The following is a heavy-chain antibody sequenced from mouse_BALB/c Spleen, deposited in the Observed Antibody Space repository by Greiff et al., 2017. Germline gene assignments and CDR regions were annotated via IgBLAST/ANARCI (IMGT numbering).Heavy chain of an antibody. Sequence: VQLKESGPELVKPGASVKMSCKASGYTFTSYVMHWVKQKPGQGLEWIGYINPYNDGTKYNEKFKGKATLTSDKSSSTAYMELSSLTSEDSAVYYCARRLSGYVEGYAMDYWGQGTSVTVSS. CDR3: ARRLSGYVEGYAMDY. CDR1: GYTFTSYV. CDR2: INPYNDGT. J-gene: IGHJ4*01. V-gene: IGHV1-14*01. D-gene: IGHD3-1*01.